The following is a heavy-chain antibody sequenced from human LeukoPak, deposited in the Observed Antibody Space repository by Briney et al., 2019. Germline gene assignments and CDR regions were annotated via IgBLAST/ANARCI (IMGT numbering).Heavy chain of an antibody. CDR2: VSGSGDST. J-gene: IGHJ4*02. D-gene: IGHD3-22*01. Sequence: HTGGSLRLSCATSGFTFSSYAMSWVRQAPGKGLEWVSGVSGSGDSTYYADSVKGRFTISRDNSKNTLYLQMNSLRAEDTAVYYCAKTLTMILVLRGGFDYWGQGALVTVSS. V-gene: IGHV3-23*01. CDR1: GFTFSSYA. CDR3: AKTLTMILVLRGGFDY.